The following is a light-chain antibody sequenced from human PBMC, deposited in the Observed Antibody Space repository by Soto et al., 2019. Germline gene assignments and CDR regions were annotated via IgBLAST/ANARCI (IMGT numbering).Light chain of an antibody. CDR2: KAS. V-gene: IGKV1-5*03. Sequence: DIQMTQSPSTLSASVGDRVTITFRASPSISSWLAWYQQKPGRAPNLLIYKASTLESGVPSRFSGSGSGTEFTLTISSLQPDDFATYYCQQYDSYSYTFGQGTKLEIK. CDR3: QQYDSYSYT. CDR1: PSISSW. J-gene: IGKJ2*01.